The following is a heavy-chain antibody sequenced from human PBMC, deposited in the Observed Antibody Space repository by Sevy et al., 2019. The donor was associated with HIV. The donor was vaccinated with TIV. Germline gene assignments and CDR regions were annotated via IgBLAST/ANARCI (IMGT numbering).Heavy chain of an antibody. CDR1: GGSISSGSYY. Sequence: SETLSLTCTVSGGSISSGSYYWSWLRQPAGKGLEWIGHIYISGSTNYSPSLRSRVTISLDTSKNQFSLKLSSVTAADTAMYYCARFVSGTYVSWFDPWGQRTLVTVSS. CDR2: IYISGST. J-gene: IGHJ5*02. V-gene: IGHV4-61*09. CDR3: ARFVSGTYVSWFDP. D-gene: IGHD1-26*01.